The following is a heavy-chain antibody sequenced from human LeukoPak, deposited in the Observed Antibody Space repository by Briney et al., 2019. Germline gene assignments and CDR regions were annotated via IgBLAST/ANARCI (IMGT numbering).Heavy chain of an antibody. CDR2: IPYDGTNK. Sequence: GGSLRLSCAPSGFTFSNYGMHWVRQAPGKGLEWVAFIPYDGTNKYHADSVKGRFTISRDNSKNTLYLQMNSLRAEDTAVYYCVQGTRRGAITMVRGVVGKSFYFDSWGQGTLVTVSS. J-gene: IGHJ4*02. D-gene: IGHD3-10*01. V-gene: IGHV3-30*02. CDR1: GFTFSNYG. CDR3: VQGTRRGAITMVRGVVGKSFYFDS.